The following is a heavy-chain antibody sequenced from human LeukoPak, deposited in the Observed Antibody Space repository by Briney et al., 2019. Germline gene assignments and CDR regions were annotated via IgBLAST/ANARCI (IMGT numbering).Heavy chain of an antibody. D-gene: IGHD5-12*01. Sequence: GGSLRLSCAASGFTFGSYAMSWVRQAPGKGLEWVSAISGSGGSTYYADSVKGRFTISRDNSKNTLCLQMNSLRAEDTAVYYCAKGPYDLPFDYFDYWGQGTLVTVSS. CDR3: AKGPYDLPFDYFDY. V-gene: IGHV3-23*01. CDR2: ISGSGGST. CDR1: GFTFGSYA. J-gene: IGHJ4*02.